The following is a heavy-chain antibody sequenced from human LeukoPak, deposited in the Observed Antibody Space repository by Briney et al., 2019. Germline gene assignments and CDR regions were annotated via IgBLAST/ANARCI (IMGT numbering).Heavy chain of an antibody. V-gene: IGHV4-59*01. J-gene: IGHJ4*02. CDR3: ARDQTGDFDY. CDR2: IYYSGSA. Sequence: KSSETLSLTCTVSGGSISSYYWSWIRQPPGKGLEWIGYIYYSGSANYNPSLKSRVTLSVDTSKNQFSLKLSSVTAADTAVYYCARDQTGDFDYWGQGTLVTVSS. D-gene: IGHD7-27*01. CDR1: GGSISSYY.